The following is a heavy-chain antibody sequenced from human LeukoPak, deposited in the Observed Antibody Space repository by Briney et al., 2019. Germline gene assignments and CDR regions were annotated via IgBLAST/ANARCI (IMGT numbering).Heavy chain of an antibody. Sequence: GGSLRLSCAASRFTFSTYTMNWVRQAPGKGLEWVSSISSSSSYIYYADSVKGRFTISRDNAKNSLYLQMNALRAEDTAVYYCARDRTTVTTFDYWGQGTLVTVSS. CDR2: ISSSSSYI. CDR3: ARDRTTVTTFDY. J-gene: IGHJ4*02. V-gene: IGHV3-21*01. CDR1: RFTFSTYT. D-gene: IGHD4-17*01.